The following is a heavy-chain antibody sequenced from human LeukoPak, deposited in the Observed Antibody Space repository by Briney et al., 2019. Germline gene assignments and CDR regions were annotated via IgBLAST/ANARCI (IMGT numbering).Heavy chain of an antibody. J-gene: IGHJ5*02. CDR2: INPNSGGT. CDR1: GYTFTGYY. CDR3: ARTLRYFDWLANPNWFDP. Sequence: ASVKVSCKASGYTFTGYYMHWVRQAPGQGLEWMGWINPNSGGTNYAQKFQGRVTMTRDTSISTAYMELSRLRSDDTAVHYCARTLRYFDWLANPNWFDPWGQGTLVTVSS. D-gene: IGHD3-9*01. V-gene: IGHV1-2*02.